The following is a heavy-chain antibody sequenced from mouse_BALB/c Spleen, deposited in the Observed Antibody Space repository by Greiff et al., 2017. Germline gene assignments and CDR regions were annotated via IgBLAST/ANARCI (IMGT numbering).Heavy chain of an antibody. CDR1: GYSITSGYY. D-gene: IGHD1-2*01. J-gene: IGHJ4*01. CDR2: ISYDGSN. V-gene: IGHV3-6*02. CDR3: ARRGVRLQGYYAMDY. Sequence: EVQLQESGPGLVKPSQSLSLTCSVTGYSITSGYYWNWIRQFPGNKLEWMGYISYDGSNNYNPSLKNRISITRDTSKNQFFLKLNSVTTEDTATYYCARRGVRLQGYYAMDYWGQGTSVTVSS.